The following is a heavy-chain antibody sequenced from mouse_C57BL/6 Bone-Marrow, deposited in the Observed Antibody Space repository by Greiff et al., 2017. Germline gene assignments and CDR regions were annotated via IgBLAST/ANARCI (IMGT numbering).Heavy chain of an antibody. V-gene: IGHV1-69*01. D-gene: IGHD1-1*01. Sequence: QVQLQQPGAELVMPGASVKLSCKASGYTFPSYWMHWVKQRPGQGLEWIGEIDPSDSYTTYNQKFKGKSTLTVDKSSSTAYMQLSSLTSEDSAVYYCARPYGSRWYFDVWGTGTTVTVSS. CDR3: ARPYGSRWYFDV. CDR1: GYTFPSYW. J-gene: IGHJ1*03. CDR2: IDPSDSYT.